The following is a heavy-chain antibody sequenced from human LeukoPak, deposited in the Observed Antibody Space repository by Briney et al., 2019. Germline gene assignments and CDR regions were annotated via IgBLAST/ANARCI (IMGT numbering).Heavy chain of an antibody. CDR3: ARERVLPYFEY. J-gene: IGHJ4*02. CDR2: IDSGVST. D-gene: IGHD4/OR15-4a*01. CDR1: GFTVTSNY. V-gene: IGHV3-66*02. Sequence: GGSLRLSRAASGFTVTSNYMSWVRQAPGKGLEWVSLIDSGVSTYYAASVQGRFTISRDNSKNTMYLQMNRLRAEDTAVYSCARERVLPYFEYWGQGTLVTVSS.